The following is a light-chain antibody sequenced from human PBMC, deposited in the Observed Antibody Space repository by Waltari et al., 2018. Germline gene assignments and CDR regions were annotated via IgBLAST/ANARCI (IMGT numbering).Light chain of an antibody. CDR2: ATS. V-gene: IGKV3-20*01. CDR1: QSVSTPF. CDR3: QQYGTLPAT. Sequence: VLTQSPDTLSLSPGARATLSCRASQSVSTPFFLWYQQKPGQAPRLLIFATSSRATAIPDRFSGSGSGTDFTLTISRLEPEDFAVYYCQQYGTLPATFGGGTKVEIK. J-gene: IGKJ4*01.